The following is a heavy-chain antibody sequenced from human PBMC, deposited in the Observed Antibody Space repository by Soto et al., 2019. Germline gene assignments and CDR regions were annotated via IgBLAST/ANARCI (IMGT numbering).Heavy chain of an antibody. J-gene: IGHJ4*02. CDR2: ISYDGSNK. Sequence: GGSLRLSCAASGFTFSSYGMHWVRQAPGKGLEWVAVISYDGSNKYYADSVKGRFTISRDNSKNTLYLQMNSLRAEDTAVYYCAKTPPYDSSRSTLDYWGQGT. CDR3: AKTPPYDSSRSTLDY. CDR1: GFTFSSYG. V-gene: IGHV3-30*18. D-gene: IGHD3-22*01.